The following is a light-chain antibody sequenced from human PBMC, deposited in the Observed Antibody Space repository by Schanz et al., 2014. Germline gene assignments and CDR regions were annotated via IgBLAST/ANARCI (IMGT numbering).Light chain of an antibody. Sequence: QSALTQPASVSGSPGQSITISCTGTRSDVGGYNYVSWYQQHPGKAPRLMIYDVSKRPSGVPDRFSGSKSGNTAFLTVSGLQAEDEADYYCSSYAGSDNYVFGTGTKLTVL. CDR1: RSDVGGYNY. CDR3: SSYAGSDNYV. CDR2: DVS. J-gene: IGLJ1*01. V-gene: IGLV2-8*01.